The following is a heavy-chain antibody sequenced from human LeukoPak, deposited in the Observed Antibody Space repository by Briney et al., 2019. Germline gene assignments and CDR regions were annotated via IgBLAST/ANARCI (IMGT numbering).Heavy chain of an antibody. D-gene: IGHD2-21*02. J-gene: IGHJ5*01. CDR2: INPNIGDA. V-gene: IGHV1-2*02. Sequence: ASVKVSCKASGYTFTGFFMHWVRQAPGQGLEWMGWINPNIGDAYCAQKFQGRVTMTRDRSINTAYMELSRLTSDDTAVYYCARMDLDGGDSIGFDSWGQGTLVTVSS. CDR1: GYTFTGFF. CDR3: ARMDLDGGDSIGFDS.